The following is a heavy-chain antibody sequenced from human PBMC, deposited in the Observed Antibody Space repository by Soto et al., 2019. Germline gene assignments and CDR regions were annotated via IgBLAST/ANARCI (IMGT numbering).Heavy chain of an antibody. Sequence: GGSLRLSCAASGFTFSSYGMHWVRQAPGKGLEWVAVIWYDGSNKYYADSVKGRLTISRDNSKNTLYLQMNSLRAEDTAVYYCARDPILDWNYRHYYYYMDVWGKGTTVTVSS. CDR3: ARDPILDWNYRHYYYYMDV. CDR1: GFTFSSYG. V-gene: IGHV3-33*01. J-gene: IGHJ6*03. D-gene: IGHD1-7*01. CDR2: IWYDGSNK.